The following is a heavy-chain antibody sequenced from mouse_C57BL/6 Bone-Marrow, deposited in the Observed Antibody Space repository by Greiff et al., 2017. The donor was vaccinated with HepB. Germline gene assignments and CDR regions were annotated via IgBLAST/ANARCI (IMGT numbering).Heavy chain of an antibody. Sequence: EVQRVESGGGLVQPGGSLSLSCAASGFTFTDYYMSWVRQPPGKALEWLGFIRNKANGYTTEYSASVKGRFTISRDNSQSILYLQMNALRAEDSATYYCARSSPGAYWGQGTLVTVSA. CDR1: GFTFTDYY. J-gene: IGHJ3*01. V-gene: IGHV7-3*01. D-gene: IGHD4-1*01. CDR3: ARSSPGAY. CDR2: IRNKANGYTT.